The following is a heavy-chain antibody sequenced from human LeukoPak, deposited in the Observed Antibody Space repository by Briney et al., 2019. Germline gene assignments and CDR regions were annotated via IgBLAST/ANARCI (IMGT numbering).Heavy chain of an antibody. Sequence: PGGSLRLSCTGSGFTFGHYALAWVGQAPGKGLEWLGFIRSQAYGGTIEYAASVKGRFSISRDNSKSIADLQINSLKTEDTAIYYCARGGDFGVPAPLGIDAFDIWGQGTMVTVSS. CDR2: IRSQAYGGTI. V-gene: IGHV3-49*04. CDR1: GFTFGHYA. J-gene: IGHJ3*02. D-gene: IGHD2-2*01. CDR3: ARGGDFGVPAPLGIDAFDI.